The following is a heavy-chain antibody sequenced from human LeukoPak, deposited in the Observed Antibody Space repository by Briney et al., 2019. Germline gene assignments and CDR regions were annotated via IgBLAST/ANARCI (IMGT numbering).Heavy chain of an antibody. D-gene: IGHD5-12*01. CDR1: GFTFRNYG. CDR3: AQDRAWIEFYF. Sequence: GGSLRLSCVASGFTFRNYGMNWVRQAPGKGLEWVSGISPGGDTPYYADSVRGRFTISRDNSKNTMYLQMNSLRAEDTAVYYCAQDRAWIEFYFWGQGTLVTVSS. V-gene: IGHV3-23*01. CDR2: ISPGGDTP. J-gene: IGHJ4*02.